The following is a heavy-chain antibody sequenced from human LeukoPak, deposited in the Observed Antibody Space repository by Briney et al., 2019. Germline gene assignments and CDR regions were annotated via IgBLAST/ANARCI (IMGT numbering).Heavy chain of an antibody. D-gene: IGHD2-2*01. CDR1: GYTFTGYY. J-gene: IGHJ4*02. Sequence: ASVKVSCKASGYTFTGYYMHWVRQAPGQGLEWMGRINPNSGGTNYAQKFQGRVTMTRDTSISTAYMELSRLRSDDTAVYYCAREMEGAADIVVVPAAIDYWGQGTLVTVSS. CDR2: INPNSGGT. CDR3: AREMEGAADIVVVPAAIDY. V-gene: IGHV1-2*06.